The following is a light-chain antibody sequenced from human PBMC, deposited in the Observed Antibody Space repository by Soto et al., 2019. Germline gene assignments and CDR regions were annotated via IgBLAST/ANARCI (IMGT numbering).Light chain of an antibody. J-gene: IGKJ1*01. CDR1: QGISRW. Sequence: DIQMTQSPSSLSASVGDRVTITCQASQGISRWLAWYQQKPGKAPKFLIYDASTLETGVPSRFSGSGSGTEFTLTISNLQPDDFATYYCQQYDSILGTFGPGTKVDIK. CDR3: QQYDSILGT. V-gene: IGKV1-5*01. CDR2: DAS.